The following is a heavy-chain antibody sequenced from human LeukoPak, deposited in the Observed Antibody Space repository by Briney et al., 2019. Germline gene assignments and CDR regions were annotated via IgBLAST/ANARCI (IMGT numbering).Heavy chain of an antibody. CDR2: IYTSGST. Sequence: SETLSLTCTVSGGSISSGSYYWSWIRQPAGKGLEWIGRIYTSGSTNYNPSLKSRVTISVDTSKNQFSLKLSSVTAADTAVYYCARELFLLEWLPHAFDIWGQGTMVTVSS. CDR1: GGSISSGSYY. D-gene: IGHD3-3*01. J-gene: IGHJ3*02. V-gene: IGHV4-61*02. CDR3: ARELFLLEWLPHAFDI.